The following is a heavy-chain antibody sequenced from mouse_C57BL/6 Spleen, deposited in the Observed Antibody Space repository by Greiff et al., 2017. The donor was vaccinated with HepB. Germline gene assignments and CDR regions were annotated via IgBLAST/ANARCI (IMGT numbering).Heavy chain of an antibody. D-gene: IGHD1-1*01. CDR2: INPGSGGT. J-gene: IGHJ2*01. Sequence: QVQLQQSGAELVRPGTSVKVSCKASGYAFTNYLIEWVKQRPGQGLEWIGVINPGSGGTNYNEKFKGKATLTADKSSSTAYMQLSSLTSEDSAVYICASSYYYGSSYEDYWGQGTTLTVSS. V-gene: IGHV1-54*01. CDR3: ASSYYYGSSYEDY. CDR1: GYAFTNYL.